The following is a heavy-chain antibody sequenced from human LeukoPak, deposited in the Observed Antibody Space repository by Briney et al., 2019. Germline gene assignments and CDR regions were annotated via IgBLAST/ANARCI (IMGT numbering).Heavy chain of an antibody. CDR2: ILSHGTTI. J-gene: IGHJ6*02. CDR3: VRDFGYDVLTGYTYYGMDV. D-gene: IGHD3-9*01. Sequence: SGGSLRLSCEASGFTFSSYSMHWVRQAPGKGLEWVSYILSHGTTIYYADSVKGRFTISRDNAKNSLSLQMNSLRVDDTAVYYCVRDFGYDVLTGYTYYGMDVWGQGTTVIVSS. CDR1: GFTFSSYS. V-gene: IGHV3-48*04.